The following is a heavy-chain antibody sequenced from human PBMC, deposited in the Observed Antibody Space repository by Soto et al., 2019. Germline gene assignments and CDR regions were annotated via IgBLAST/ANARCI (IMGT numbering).Heavy chain of an antibody. J-gene: IGHJ4*02. CDR1: GFTFDDYA. Sequence: GGSLRLSCAASGFTFDDYAMHWVRQAPGKGLEWVSLISWDGGSTYYADSVKGRFTISRDNSKNSLYLQMNSLRAEDTALYYCAKSLTEGSGSYYRAGIDYWGQGTLVTVSS. V-gene: IGHV3-43D*03. D-gene: IGHD3-10*01. CDR3: AKSLTEGSGSYYRAGIDY. CDR2: ISWDGGST.